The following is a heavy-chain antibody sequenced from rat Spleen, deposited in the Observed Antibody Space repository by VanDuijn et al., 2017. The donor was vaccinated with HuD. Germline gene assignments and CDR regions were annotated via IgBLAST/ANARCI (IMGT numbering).Heavy chain of an antibody. CDR3: ARSDTLAAVGHY. V-gene: IGHV2S61*01. J-gene: IGHJ2*01. CDR1: GFSLNNYG. D-gene: IGHD1-2*01. Sequence: QVQLKEACPGLVQPSHTLSLTCTVSGFSLNNYGVIWVRQPPGKGLEWMGVIWGDGNTNYNSALKSRLSISRDTSKSQVFLKMNNLQIEDTAMYFCARSDTLAAVGHYWGQGVMVTVSS. CDR2: IWGDGNT.